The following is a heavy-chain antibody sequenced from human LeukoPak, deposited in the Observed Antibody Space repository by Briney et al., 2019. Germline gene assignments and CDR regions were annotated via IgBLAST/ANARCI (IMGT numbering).Heavy chain of an antibody. CDR1: GGSISSGDYY. CDR2: IYYSGST. J-gene: IGHJ3*02. D-gene: IGHD3-3*01. Sequence: PSQTLSLTCTVSGGSISSGDYYWSWIRQPPGKGLEWIGYIYYSGSTYYNPSLKSRVTISVDTSKNQFSLKLSSVTAADTAVYYCARQIFDYDFWSGYSWDDIWGQGTMVTVSS. V-gene: IGHV4-30-4*01. CDR3: ARQIFDYDFWSGYSWDDI.